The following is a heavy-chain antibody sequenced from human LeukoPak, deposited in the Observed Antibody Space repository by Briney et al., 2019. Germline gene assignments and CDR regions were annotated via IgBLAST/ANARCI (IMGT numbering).Heavy chain of an antibody. CDR2: ISYDGSNK. CDR3: ARDGSLQLRRYFDY. V-gene: IGHV3-30-3*01. D-gene: IGHD5-18*01. J-gene: IGHJ4*02. CDR1: GFTFSSYA. Sequence: GGSLRLSCAASGFTFSSYAMHWVRQAPGKGLELVAVISYDGSNKYYADSVKGRFTISRDNSKNTLYLQMNSLRAEDTAVYYCARDGSLQLRRYFDYWGQGTLVTVSS.